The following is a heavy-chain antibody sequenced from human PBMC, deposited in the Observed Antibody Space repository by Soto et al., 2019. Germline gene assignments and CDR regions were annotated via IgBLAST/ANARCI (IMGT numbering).Heavy chain of an antibody. CDR3: AKDTIRLGFCSGGTCYSDS. CDR1: GDSVSSISHY. D-gene: IGHD2-15*01. J-gene: IGHJ4*03. CDR2: IYYTGHT. Sequence: QLQLRESGPGLVKPSETLSLTCSVSGDSVSSISHYWAWIRLSPGKGLEWIGSIYYTGHTYYNPSLRSRVPLSLDTSKNQFSLKLRSVTAADTAVYYCAKDTIRLGFCSGGTCYSDSWGQGTLVTVSS. V-gene: IGHV4-39*02.